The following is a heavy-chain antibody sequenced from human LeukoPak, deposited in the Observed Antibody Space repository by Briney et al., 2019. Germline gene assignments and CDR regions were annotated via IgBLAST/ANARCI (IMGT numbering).Heavy chain of an antibody. D-gene: IGHD3-10*01. V-gene: IGHV3-23*01. CDR2: ISGSGGST. CDR3: AKDRDSYNPGSGPYWFDH. J-gene: IGHJ5*02. Sequence: PGGSLRLSCAASGFTFISYAMTWVRQAPGKGLEWVSAISGSGGSTYHADSLKGRFTISRDNSKNTLYLQMNSLRAEDTAVYYCAKDRDSYNPGSGPYWFDHRGQGTLVTVSS. CDR1: GFTFISYA.